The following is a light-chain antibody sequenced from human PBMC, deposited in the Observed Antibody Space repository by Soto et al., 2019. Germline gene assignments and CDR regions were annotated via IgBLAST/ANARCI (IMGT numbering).Light chain of an antibody. Sequence: TRFADGLSVAPWDRSTLPCMARHGVXEKVVWYQTKSGQSPRVRXYHVAIMETGGPARFSGTESGTDFTLTISGLQSEYSAAYFCQQSNNLPYPFGEGTRLEIK. CDR2: HVA. CDR3: QQSNNLPYP. CDR1: HGVXEK. V-gene: IGKV3-15*01. J-gene: IGKJ5*01.